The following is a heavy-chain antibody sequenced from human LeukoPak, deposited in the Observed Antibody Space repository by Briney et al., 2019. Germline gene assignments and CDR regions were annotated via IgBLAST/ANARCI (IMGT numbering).Heavy chain of an antibody. Sequence: SGTLSLTCAVSGGSISSSNWWSWVRQPPGKGLEWIGEIYHRGSTNYNPSLKSRVTISVDKSKNQFSLKLSSVTAADTAVYYCARGAPTYYYGSGSYSGSFFDYWGQGTLVTVSS. J-gene: IGHJ4*02. CDR2: IYHRGST. D-gene: IGHD3-10*01. V-gene: IGHV4-4*02. CDR1: GGSISSSNW. CDR3: ARGAPTYYYGSGSYSGSFFDY.